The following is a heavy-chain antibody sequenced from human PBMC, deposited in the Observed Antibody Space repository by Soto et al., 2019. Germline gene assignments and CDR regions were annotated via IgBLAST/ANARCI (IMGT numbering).Heavy chain of an antibody. J-gene: IGHJ4*02. D-gene: IGHD2-2*01. V-gene: IGHV3-48*02. CDR2: ISSSSSTI. CDR3: ARSGYQPLGWMI. CDR1: GFTFSSYS. Sequence: EVQLVESGGGLVQPGGSLRLSCAASGFTFSSYSMNWVRQAPGKGLEWVSYISSSSSTIYYADSVKGRFTISRDNSKNALYLQRNSLRDEDTAVYYCARSGYQPLGWMIGGQGTLVTVSS.